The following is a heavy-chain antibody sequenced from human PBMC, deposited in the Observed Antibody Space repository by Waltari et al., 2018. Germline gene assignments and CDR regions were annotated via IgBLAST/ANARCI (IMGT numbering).Heavy chain of an antibody. CDR2: TRNKANSYTT. D-gene: IGHD3-9*01. V-gene: IGHV3-72*01. CDR3: AREGLDSDAFDI. Sequence: EVQLVESGGGLVQPGGSLRLSCAASGFTFSDHYMAWVRQAPGKGLEWVGRTRNKANSYTTEYAASVKGRFTISRDDSKNSLYLQMNSLKTEDTAVYYCAREGLDSDAFDIWGQGTMVTVSS. CDR1: GFTFSDHY. J-gene: IGHJ3*02.